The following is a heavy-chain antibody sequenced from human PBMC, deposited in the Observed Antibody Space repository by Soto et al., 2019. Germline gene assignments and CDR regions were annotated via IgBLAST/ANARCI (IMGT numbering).Heavy chain of an antibody. D-gene: IGHD2-8*01. Sequence: QVQLQESGPGLVKPSETLSLTCTVSGGSISSYYWSWIRQPPGKGLEWIGYIYYSGSTNYNPSLKSRVTISVYPSKNQFSLKLSSVTAADTAVYYCARDIMGTNYYYYGMDVWGQGTTVTVSS. CDR3: ARDIMGTNYYYYGMDV. CDR1: GGSISSYY. V-gene: IGHV4-59*01. CDR2: IYYSGST. J-gene: IGHJ6*02.